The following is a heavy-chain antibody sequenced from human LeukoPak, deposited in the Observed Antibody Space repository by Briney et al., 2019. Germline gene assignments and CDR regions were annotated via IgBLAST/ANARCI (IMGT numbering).Heavy chain of an antibody. J-gene: IGHJ3*02. D-gene: IGHD2-2*01. CDR2: ISSSSSTI. CDR1: GFTFSRYS. CDR3: ARGASSPVVVPAAIDAFDI. V-gene: IGHV3-48*02. Sequence: GGSLRLSCAASGFTFSRYSMNWGRQAPGKGLEWLSYISSSSSTIYYADSVKGRFTISRDNAKNSLYLQMNSLRDEDTAVYYCARGASSPVVVPAAIDAFDIWGQGTMVTVSS.